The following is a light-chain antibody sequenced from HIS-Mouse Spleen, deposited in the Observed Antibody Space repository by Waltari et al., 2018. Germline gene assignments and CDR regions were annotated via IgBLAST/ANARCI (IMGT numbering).Light chain of an antibody. J-gene: IGLJ2*01. Sequence: SSELTQDPAVSVALGQPVRITCQGDSHRSYYASWYQQKPGQAPVLVIYDKNNRPSGIPDRFSGSSSGNTASLTITGAQAEDEADYYCNSRDSSGNHVVFGGGTKLTVL. V-gene: IGLV3-19*01. CDR3: NSRDSSGNHVV. CDR2: DKN. CDR1: SHRSYY.